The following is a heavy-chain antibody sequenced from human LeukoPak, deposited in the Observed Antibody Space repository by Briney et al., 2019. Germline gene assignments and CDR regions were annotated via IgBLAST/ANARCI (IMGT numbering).Heavy chain of an antibody. CDR2: IYTSGST. CDR1: GGSISSYY. Sequence: SETLSLTCTVSGGSISSYYWSWIRQPAGKGLEWIGRIYTSGSTNYNPSLKSRVTMSVDTSKNQFSLKLSSVTAADTAVYYCARDPQLVVAARPFDYWGQGTLVTVSS. V-gene: IGHV4-4*07. D-gene: IGHD2-15*01. J-gene: IGHJ4*02. CDR3: ARDPQLVVAARPFDY.